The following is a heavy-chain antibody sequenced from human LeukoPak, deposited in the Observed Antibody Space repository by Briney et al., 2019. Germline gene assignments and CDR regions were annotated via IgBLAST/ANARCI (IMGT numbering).Heavy chain of an antibody. CDR1: GFTFDDYA. Sequence: GRSLRLSCAASGFTFDDYAMHWVRQAPGKGLEWVSGISWNSGSIGYADSVRGRFSISRDNAKSSLYLQMSTLRVEDTAVYYCARDRAFGVDFDYWGQGALVTVSS. J-gene: IGHJ4*02. V-gene: IGHV3-9*01. CDR3: ARDRAFGVDFDY. D-gene: IGHD3-16*01. CDR2: ISWNSGSI.